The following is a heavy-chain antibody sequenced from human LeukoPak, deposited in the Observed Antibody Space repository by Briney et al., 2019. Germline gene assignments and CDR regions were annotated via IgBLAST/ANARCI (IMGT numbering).Heavy chain of an antibody. V-gene: IGHV3-23*01. J-gene: IGHJ4*02. CDR3: AKDGRRDGYTSYFDY. CDR1: GFTFSSYA. CDR2: ISGSGGST. D-gene: IGHD5-24*01. Sequence: PGGSLRLSCAASGFTFSSYAMSWVRQAPEKGLEWVSAISGSGGSTYYADSVKGRFTISRDNSKNTLYLQMNSLRAEDTAVYYCAKDGRRDGYTSYFDYWGQGTLVTVSS.